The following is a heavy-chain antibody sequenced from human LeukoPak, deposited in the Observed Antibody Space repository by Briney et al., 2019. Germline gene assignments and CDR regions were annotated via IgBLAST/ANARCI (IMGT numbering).Heavy chain of an antibody. CDR1: GFTFGDYA. J-gene: IGHJ4*02. D-gene: IGHD4-17*01. CDR3: TRDPTVTTLDY. Sequence: GGSLRLSCTASGFTFGDYAMSWVRQAPGKGLEWVGFIRSKAYGGTTEYAASVKGRFTISRDDSKGIAYLQMNSLKTEDTAVYYCTRDPTVTTLDYWGQGTLVTVSS. V-gene: IGHV3-49*04. CDR2: IRSKAYGGTT.